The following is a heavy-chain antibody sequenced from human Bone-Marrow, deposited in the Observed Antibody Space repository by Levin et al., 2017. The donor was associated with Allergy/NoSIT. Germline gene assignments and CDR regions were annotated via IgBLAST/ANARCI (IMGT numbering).Heavy chain of an antibody. J-gene: IGHJ3*02. Sequence: ASETLSLTCTVSGGSISSGGFYWSWVRQHPGKGREWIGNIYYSGHTYYSPSLQSRITISVDTSKNQFSLNLNSVTAADTAVYFCARGDYGYYPFAFDIWGQGTLLTVSS. CDR2: IYYSGHT. CDR1: GGSISSGGFY. V-gene: IGHV4-31*03. CDR3: ARGDYGYYPFAFDI. D-gene: IGHD4-17*01.